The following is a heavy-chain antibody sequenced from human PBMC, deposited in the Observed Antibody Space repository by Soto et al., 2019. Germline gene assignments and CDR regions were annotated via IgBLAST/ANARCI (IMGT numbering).Heavy chain of an antibody. CDR3: AKGRGGSGSLTPRVDF. J-gene: IGHJ4*02. CDR2: ISGGGDTT. V-gene: IGHV3-23*01. Sequence: GGSLRLSCAASGFTFNNYAMTWVRQAPGKGLEWVSAISGGGDTTSYADSVKGRFTVSRDGSKNTLYLQMSSLRAEDTALYYCAKGRGGSGSLTPRVDFWGQGTLVTVS. D-gene: IGHD3-10*01. CDR1: GFTFNNYA.